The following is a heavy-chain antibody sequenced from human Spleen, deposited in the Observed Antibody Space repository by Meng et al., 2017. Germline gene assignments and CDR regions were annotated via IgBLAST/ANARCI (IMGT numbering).Heavy chain of an antibody. D-gene: IGHD6-19*01. CDR2: INTSGGST. Sequence: SVKVSCKASGYTFTSYYMHWVRQAPGQGLEWMGIINTSGGSTSYAQKFQVRVTMTRDTSTSTVYMELSSLRSEDAAVYYCAREISAVASDAFEIWGQGTMVTVSS. J-gene: IGHJ3*02. CDR3: AREISAVASDAFEI. V-gene: IGHV1-46*01. CDR1: GYTFTSYY.